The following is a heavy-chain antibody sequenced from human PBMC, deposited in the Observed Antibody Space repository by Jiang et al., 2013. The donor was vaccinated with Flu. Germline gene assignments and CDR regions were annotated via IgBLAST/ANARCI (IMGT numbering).Heavy chain of an antibody. V-gene: IGHV4-39*01. D-gene: IGHD2-15*01. CDR3: ARHRTLAGVVIAYNWFDP. CDR1: GDPISSGSYY. J-gene: IGHJ5*02. CDR2: IYYSGST. Sequence: GPGLVKPSETLSLTCTVSGDPISSGSYYWGWIRQPPGKGLEWFGSIYYSGSTYSNPSLKSRVTISVDTSKNQFSLKLRSVTAADTAVYYCARHRTLAGVVIAYNWFDPWGQGTLVTVSS.